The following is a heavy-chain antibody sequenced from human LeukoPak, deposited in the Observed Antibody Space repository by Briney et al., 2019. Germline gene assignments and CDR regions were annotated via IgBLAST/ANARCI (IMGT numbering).Heavy chain of an antibody. D-gene: IGHD6-19*01. V-gene: IGHV3-73*01. Sequence: PGGSLKLSCATSGFTFSGSAIHWVRQASGKGLEWVGRIRREDNTYATAYAASVRGRFSISRDDSKNTAYLQMNGLRAEDTAVYYCAKALAGTRSNYWGQGTLVTVSS. CDR1: GFTFSGSA. CDR3: AKALAGTRSNY. J-gene: IGHJ4*02. CDR2: IRREDNTYAT.